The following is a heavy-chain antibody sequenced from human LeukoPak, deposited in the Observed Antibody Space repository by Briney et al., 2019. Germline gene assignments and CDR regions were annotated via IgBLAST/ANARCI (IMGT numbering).Heavy chain of an antibody. D-gene: IGHD2-15*01. CDR2: IRQSGDIT. V-gene: IGHV3-23*01. J-gene: IGHJ4*02. CDR3: ARGRDYCSDY. CDR1: EFTFSNYV. Sequence: GGSLRLSCAASEFTFSNYVMNWVRQAPGKGLEWVSSIRQSGDITYYADSVKGRFTISRDNPKNTLYLQMNSLGPEDTALYYCARGRDYCSDYWGQGTLVTVSS.